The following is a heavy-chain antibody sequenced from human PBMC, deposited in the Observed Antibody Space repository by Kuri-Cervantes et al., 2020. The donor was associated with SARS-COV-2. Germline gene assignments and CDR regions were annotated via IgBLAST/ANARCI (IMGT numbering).Heavy chain of an antibody. CDR2: INHSGST. CDR1: GGSFSGYY. CDR3: ARDLVTIFGVGEQDIDI. V-gene: IGHV4-34*01. Sequence: SETLSLTCAVYGGSFSGYYWSWIRQPPGKGLEWIGEINHSGSTNYNPSLKSRVTISVDTSKNQFSLKLSSVTAADTAVYYCARDLVTIFGVGEQDIDIWGQGTKVTVSS. J-gene: IGHJ3*02. D-gene: IGHD3-3*01.